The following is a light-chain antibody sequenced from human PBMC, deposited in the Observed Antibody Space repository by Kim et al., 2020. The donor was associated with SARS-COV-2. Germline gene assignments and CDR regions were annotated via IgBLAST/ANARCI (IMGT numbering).Light chain of an antibody. CDR1: SSDVGTYDY. CDR2: DVS. Sequence: QSALTQPASVSGSPGQSITISCTGTSSDVGTYDYVSWYQQYPGKAPKLIIYDVSKRPSGVSNRFSGSKSGNTASLTISGLQAEDEADYHCSSYTSTTSNWVFGGGTKLTVL. CDR3: SSYTSTTSNWV. V-gene: IGLV2-14*03. J-gene: IGLJ3*02.